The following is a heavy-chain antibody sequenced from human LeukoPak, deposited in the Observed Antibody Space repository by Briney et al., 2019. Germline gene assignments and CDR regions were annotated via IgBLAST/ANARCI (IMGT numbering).Heavy chain of an antibody. CDR2: ISSSSSYT. CDR1: GFTFSDYY. J-gene: IGHJ4*02. V-gene: IGHV3-11*05. D-gene: IGHD3-22*01. Sequence: PGGSLRLSCAASGFTFSDYYMSWIRQAPGKGLEWVSYISSSSSYTNYADSGKGRFTISRDNAKNSLYLQMNSLRAEDTAVYYCARDHYDSSGYTLDYWGQGTLVTVSS. CDR3: ARDHYDSSGYTLDY.